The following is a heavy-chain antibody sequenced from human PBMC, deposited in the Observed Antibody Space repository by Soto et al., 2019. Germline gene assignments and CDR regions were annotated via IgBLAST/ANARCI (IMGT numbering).Heavy chain of an antibody. J-gene: IGHJ6*02. CDR3: AKDLRTTGRSKPYYYYYGMDV. CDR1: GFTFSSYA. CDR2: ISGSGGST. V-gene: IGHV3-23*01. D-gene: IGHD3-10*01. Sequence: GGSLRLSCAASGFTFSSYAMSWVRQAPGKGLEWVSAISGSGGSTYYADSVKGQFTISRDNSKNTLYLQMNSLRAEDTAVYYCAKDLRTTGRSKPYYYYYGMDVWGQGTTVTVSS.